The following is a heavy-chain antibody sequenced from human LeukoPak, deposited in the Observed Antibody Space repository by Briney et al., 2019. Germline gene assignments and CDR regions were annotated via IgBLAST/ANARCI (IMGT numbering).Heavy chain of an antibody. V-gene: IGHV3-21*01. D-gene: IGHD6-13*01. CDR1: GFTFSTFS. J-gene: IGHJ4*02. CDR2: ISSSSGHI. CDR3: ARAIAAAGNY. Sequence: GGSLRLSCAGSGFTFSTFSMNWVRQAPGKRLEWVASISSSSGHIYYADSVRGRFTISRDNAKNSTYLQMNGLRVEDAAIYYCARAIAAAGNYWGQGTLVTVSS.